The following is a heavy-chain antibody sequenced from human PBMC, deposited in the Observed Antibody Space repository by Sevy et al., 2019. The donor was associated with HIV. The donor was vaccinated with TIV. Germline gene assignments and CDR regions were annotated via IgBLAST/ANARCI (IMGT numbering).Heavy chain of an antibody. Sequence: GGSLRLSCAASGFTFSNYNMNWVRQAPGKGLEWVSYISSSSNTIYYADSVKGRFTISRDNAKNSLYLQMNSLRAEDTAVYYFAGDYYGSGSYYLPFEYWGQGTLVTLSS. CDR3: AGDYYGSGSYYLPFEY. D-gene: IGHD3-10*01. V-gene: IGHV3-48*01. J-gene: IGHJ4*02. CDR2: ISSSSNTI. CDR1: GFTFSNYN.